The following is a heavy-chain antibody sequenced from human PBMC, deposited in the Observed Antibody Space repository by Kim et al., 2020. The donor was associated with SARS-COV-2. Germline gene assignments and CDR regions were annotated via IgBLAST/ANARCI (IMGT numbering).Heavy chain of an antibody. CDR2: INQDGSEK. Sequence: GGSLRLSCAASGFSFSDYWMNWVRQAPGKGLEWVAIINQDGSEKYYVDSLKGRFSISRDNAKDSVFLQLNSLRDEDTAVYYCARAAKTPEWY. J-gene: IGHJ2*01. CDR1: GFSFSDYW. V-gene: IGHV3-7*03. CDR3: ARAAKTPEWY.